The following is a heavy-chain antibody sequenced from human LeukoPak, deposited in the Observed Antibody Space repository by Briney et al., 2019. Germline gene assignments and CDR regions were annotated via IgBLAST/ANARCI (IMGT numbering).Heavy chain of an antibody. CDR1: GGSISSYY. V-gene: IGHV4-59*01. J-gene: IGHJ3*02. D-gene: IGHD1-26*01. CDR3: ARGRAGAHAFDI. Sequence: PSETLFLTCTVSGGSISSYYWNWIRQPPGKELEWIGYIYYSGSTNYNPSLKSRVTMSVDTSKNQFSLKLSSVTAADTAVYYCARGRAGAHAFDIWGQGTMVTVSS. CDR2: IYYSGST.